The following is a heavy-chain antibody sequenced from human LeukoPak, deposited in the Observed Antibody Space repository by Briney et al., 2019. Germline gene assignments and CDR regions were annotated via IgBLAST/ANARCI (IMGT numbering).Heavy chain of an antibody. CDR3: ARGGVPDYVWGSYRYYYFDY. D-gene: IGHD3-16*02. CDR1: GGSISSYY. CDR2: IYYSGST. J-gene: IGHJ4*02. Sequence: SETLSLTCTVSGGSISSYYWSWIRQPPGKGLEWIGYIYYSGSTNYNPSLKSRVTISVDTSKNQFSLKLSSVTAADTAVYYCARGGVPDYVWGSYRYYYFDYWGQGTLVTVSS. V-gene: IGHV4-59*08.